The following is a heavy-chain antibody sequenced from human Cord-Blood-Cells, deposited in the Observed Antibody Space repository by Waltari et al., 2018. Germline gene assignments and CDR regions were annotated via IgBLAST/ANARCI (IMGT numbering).Heavy chain of an antibody. CDR2: VIPILGTA. CDR1: GGTFSSYA. CDR3: ARGRTIFGVVLSFDY. V-gene: IGHV1-69*12. Sequence: QVQLVQSGAEVKKPGSSVKVSCKASGGTFSSYAISWVRQAPGQGLEWMGGVIPILGTANVAQKVQGRVTITADESTSTAYMELSSLRSEDTAVYYCARGRTIFGVVLSFDYWGQGTLVTVSS. D-gene: IGHD3-3*01. J-gene: IGHJ4*02.